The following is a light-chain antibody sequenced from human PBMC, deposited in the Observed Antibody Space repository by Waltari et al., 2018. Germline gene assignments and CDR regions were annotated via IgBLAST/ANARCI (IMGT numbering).Light chain of an antibody. Sequence: DIQITPPPSTLSASVGDRLTITCRASQRISKWLAWYQQKPGKAPKLLIYKASTLESGVPSRFSGSGSGTEFTLTISSLQPDDFATYYCQKYNSYSLLTFGGGTKVEIK. CDR2: KAS. CDR3: QKYNSYSLLT. CDR1: QRISKW. V-gene: IGKV1-5*03. J-gene: IGKJ4*01.